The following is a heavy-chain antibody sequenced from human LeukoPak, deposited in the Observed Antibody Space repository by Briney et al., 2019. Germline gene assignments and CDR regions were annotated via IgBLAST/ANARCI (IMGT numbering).Heavy chain of an antibody. CDR3: ATVILTGYYKSEGFDP. Sequence: ASVNVSCKVSGYTHTELSMHWVRQAPGKGREWMGGFYPEDGEPIYAQKFQGRVTMTEDTSTDTAYMELSSLRHEDTAVYYCATVILTGYYKSEGFDPWGQGTLVTVSS. CDR2: FYPEDGEP. J-gene: IGHJ5*02. D-gene: IGHD3-9*01. V-gene: IGHV1-24*01. CDR1: GYTHTELS.